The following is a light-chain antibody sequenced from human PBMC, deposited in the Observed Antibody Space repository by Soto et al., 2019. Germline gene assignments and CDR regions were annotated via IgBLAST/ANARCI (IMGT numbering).Light chain of an antibody. CDR2: KAS. CDR3: QQYNTYPLT. CDR1: QSISTW. Sequence: DIQMTQSPSTLSASVGDRVTITCRASQSISTWLAWYQQKPGKAPKLLIYKASNLEDGVPSRFSGSGSGTEFTITISSLQPDDFATYYRQQYNTYPLTFGGGTTVEIK. J-gene: IGKJ4*01. V-gene: IGKV1-5*03.